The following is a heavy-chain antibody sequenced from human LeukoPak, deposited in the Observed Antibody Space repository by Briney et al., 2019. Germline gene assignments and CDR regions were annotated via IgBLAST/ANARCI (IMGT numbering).Heavy chain of an antibody. CDR2: IYYSGST. J-gene: IGHJ4*02. CDR3: ARHVWLQPFDY. D-gene: IGHD3-9*01. CDR1: GGSMNSYY. V-gene: IGHV4-59*08. Sequence: SETLSLTCSVSGGSMNSYYWSWIRQSPGKGLEWIGYIYYSGSTNYNPSLKSRVTISVDTSRNQFSLKLSSVTAADTAVYYCARHVWLQPFDYWGQGTLVTVSS.